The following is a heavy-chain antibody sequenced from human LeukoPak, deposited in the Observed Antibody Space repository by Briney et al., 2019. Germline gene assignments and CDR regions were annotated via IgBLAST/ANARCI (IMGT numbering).Heavy chain of an antibody. Sequence: PGGSLRLSCVASGFTFSDFDMNWVRQAPGKGLEWVGRTRNKANSYTTEYAASVKGRFTISRDDPKNLLYLQMNSLKSEDTAVYYCGRSGRYRPSDLWGQGTLVTVSS. J-gene: IGHJ5*02. CDR1: GFTFSDFD. D-gene: IGHD1-26*01. CDR3: GRSGRYRPSDL. V-gene: IGHV3-72*01. CDR2: TRNKANSYTT.